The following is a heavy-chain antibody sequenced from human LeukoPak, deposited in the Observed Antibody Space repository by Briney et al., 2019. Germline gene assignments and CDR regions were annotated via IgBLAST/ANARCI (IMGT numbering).Heavy chain of an antibody. D-gene: IGHD2-15*01. CDR2: INPNSGGT. Sequence: ASVKVSCKASGYTFTGYYMHWVRQAPGQGLEWMGWINPNSGGTNYAQKFQGRVTMTRDTSISTAYMELSRLRSDDTAVYYCARGNPRSLYCSGGSCYTPSLDYWGQGTLVTVSS. J-gene: IGHJ4*02. CDR3: ARGNPRSLYCSGGSCYTPSLDY. CDR1: GYTFTGYY. V-gene: IGHV1-2*02.